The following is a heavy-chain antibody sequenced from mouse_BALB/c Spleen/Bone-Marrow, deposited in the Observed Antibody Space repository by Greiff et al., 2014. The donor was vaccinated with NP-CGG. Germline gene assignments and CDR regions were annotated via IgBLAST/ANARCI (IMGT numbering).Heavy chain of an antibody. CDR3: AHDAPFTY. V-gene: IGHV14-3*02. CDR2: IGPASGNT. CDR1: GFNIKDTF. D-gene: IGHD2-3*01. Sequence: VQLKQSGADLVKPGASVKLSCTTSGFNIKDTFMHWVKQRPEQGLEWIGRIGPASGNTKYDPKFQGKATITADTSSNKVSLQLSGLTSEDTAVYYCAHDAPFTYWGQGTLVTVSA. J-gene: IGHJ3*01.